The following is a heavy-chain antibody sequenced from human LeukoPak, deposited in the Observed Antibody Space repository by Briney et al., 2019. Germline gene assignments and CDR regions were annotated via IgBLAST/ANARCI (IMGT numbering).Heavy chain of an antibody. CDR2: INHSGST. J-gene: IGHJ5*02. D-gene: IGHD3-10*01. CDR3: ARRLVRGVIKYSNWFDR. V-gene: IGHV4-34*01. CDR1: GESFSGYY. Sequence: SETLSLTCAVYGESFSGYYWSWLRQPPGKGLEWIGEINHSGSTNYNPSLKSRVTISVDTSKNQFSLKLSSVTAADTAVYYCARRLVRGVIKYSNWFDRWGQGTLVTVSS.